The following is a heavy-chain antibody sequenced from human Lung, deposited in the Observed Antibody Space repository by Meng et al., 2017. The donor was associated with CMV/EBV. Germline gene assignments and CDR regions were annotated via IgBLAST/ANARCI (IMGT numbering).Heavy chain of an antibody. D-gene: IGHD2-2*01. Sequence: SAXVSXKASGGSFSSYAISWVRQAPGQRVEWRGGIIPILGIANYAQKFQGRVTITADKSTSTAYMELSSLRSEDTAVYYCARLGNCSRTSCPFYYYYGMDVWXQGTTVTVSS. CDR1: GGSFSSYA. J-gene: IGHJ6*02. CDR3: ARLGNCSRTSCPFYYYYGMDV. V-gene: IGHV1-69*10. CDR2: IIPILGIA.